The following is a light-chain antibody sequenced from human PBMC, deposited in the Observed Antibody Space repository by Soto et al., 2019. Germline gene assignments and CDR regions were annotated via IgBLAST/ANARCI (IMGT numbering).Light chain of an antibody. J-gene: IGLJ1*01. CDR3: QVWDNNYDHYV. V-gene: IGLV3-21*02. Sequence: SYDLTQPPSVSVAPGQTARITCGGNNIGGKSLHWYQQKPGQAPVLVVYDDGDRPSGTPERFSGSNSGNTATLTISRVEAGDEADYYCQVWDNNYDHYVFGTGTKVTVL. CDR1: NIGGKS. CDR2: DDG.